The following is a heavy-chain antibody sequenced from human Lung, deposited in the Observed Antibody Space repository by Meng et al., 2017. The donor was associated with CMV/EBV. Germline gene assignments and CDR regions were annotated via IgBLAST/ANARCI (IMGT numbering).Heavy chain of an antibody. CDR1: GYTFTGYY. V-gene: IGHV1-2*02. Sequence: SVXVSXXSSGYTFTGYYMHWVRQAPGQGLEWMGWIDPNSGGTNYAQKFQGRVTMTRDTSINTAYMELSRLRSDDTAVYYCSRDLVTIFGVVGTFGYWGQGPLVTVSS. CDR2: IDPNSGGT. D-gene: IGHD3-3*01. J-gene: IGHJ4*02. CDR3: SRDLVTIFGVVGTFGY.